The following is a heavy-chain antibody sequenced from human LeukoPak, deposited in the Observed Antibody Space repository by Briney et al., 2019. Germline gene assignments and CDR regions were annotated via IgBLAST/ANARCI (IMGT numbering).Heavy chain of an antibody. D-gene: IGHD4-17*01. CDR2: INPNSGAT. Sequence: ASVKVSCKASGYTFTGYYMHWVRQAPGQGLEWMGWINPNSGATNYAQKFQGRVTMTRDTSISTAYMELSRLRSDDTAVYYCARDGSNTVTTEHGMDVWGQGTTVTVSS. J-gene: IGHJ6*02. V-gene: IGHV1-2*02. CDR1: GYTFTGYY. CDR3: ARDGSNTVTTEHGMDV.